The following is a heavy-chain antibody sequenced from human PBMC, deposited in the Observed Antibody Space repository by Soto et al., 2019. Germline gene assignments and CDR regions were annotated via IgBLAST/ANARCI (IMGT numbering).Heavy chain of an antibody. D-gene: IGHD3-3*01. CDR2: INHSGST. J-gene: IGHJ6*02. Sequence: SETLSLTCTVSGGSISSGGYYWSWIRQHPGKGLEWIGEINHSGSTNYNPSLESRVTISVDTSKNQFSLKLSSVTAADTAVYYCARGEISYDFWSGYSMDVWGQGTTVTVSS. CDR1: GGSISSGGYY. CDR3: ARGEISYDFWSGYSMDV. V-gene: IGHV4-31*03.